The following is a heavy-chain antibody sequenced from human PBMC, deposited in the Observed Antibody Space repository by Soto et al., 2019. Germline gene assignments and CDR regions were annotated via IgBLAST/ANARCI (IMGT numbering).Heavy chain of an antibody. CDR1: GYIFTKYY. J-gene: IGHJ4*02. D-gene: IGHD3-16*01. Sequence: QAQLVQSGDEVREPGASVKVSCKASGYIFTKYYISWVRQAPGQGLEWMGMIHGYNGKANYGQDFRGRVFMSTDTSKTTGSMDRRILTSDGPGVYYCARWDGFGGAGGVDWGQGPLVTVSS. CDR3: ARWDGFGGAGGVD. CDR2: IHGYNGKA. V-gene: IGHV1-18*01.